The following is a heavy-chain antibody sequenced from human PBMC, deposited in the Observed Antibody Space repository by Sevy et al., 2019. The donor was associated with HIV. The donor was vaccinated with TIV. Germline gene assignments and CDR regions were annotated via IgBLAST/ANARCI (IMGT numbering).Heavy chain of an antibody. CDR3: ARGHRSPYVLRFLEWFDP. D-gene: IGHD3-3*01. J-gene: IGHJ5*02. Sequence: SETLSLTCAVYGGSFSGYYWSWIRQPPGKGLEWIGEINHSGSTNYNPSLKSQVTISVDTSKNQFSLKLSSVTAADTAVYYCARGHRSPYVLRFLEWFDPWGQGTLVTVSS. CDR2: INHSGST. V-gene: IGHV4-34*01. CDR1: GGSFSGYY.